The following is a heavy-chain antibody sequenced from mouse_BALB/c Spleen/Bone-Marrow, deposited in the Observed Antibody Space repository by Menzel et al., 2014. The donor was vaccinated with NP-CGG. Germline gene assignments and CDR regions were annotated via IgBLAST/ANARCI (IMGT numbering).Heavy chain of an antibody. V-gene: IGHV1-18*01. CDR1: GYTFTDYN. Sequence: VQLQQSGAELVKPGASVKITCKASGYTFTDYNMDWVKQSHGKSLEWIGDINPNYDSTSYNQKFKGKATVTVDKSSSPVYMELRSVTSEDTAVYYCARRDGYDSYFDYWGQGTILTVSS. CDR2: INPNYDST. D-gene: IGHD2-2*01. J-gene: IGHJ2*01. CDR3: ARRDGYDSYFDY.